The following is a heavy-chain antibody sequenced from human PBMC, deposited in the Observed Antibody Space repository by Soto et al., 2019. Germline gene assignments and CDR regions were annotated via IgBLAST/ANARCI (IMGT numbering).Heavy chain of an antibody. CDR3: ATGARNPSLYYDFWSGNRRFDY. J-gene: IGHJ4*02. D-gene: IGHD3-3*01. Sequence: SETLSLTCAVYGGSFSGYYWSWIRQPPGKGLEWIGEINHSGSTNYNPSLKSRVTISVDTSKNQFSLKLSSVTAADTAVYYCATGARNPSLYYDFWSGNRRFDYWGQGSLVTVSS. V-gene: IGHV4-34*01. CDR2: INHSGST. CDR1: GGSFSGYY.